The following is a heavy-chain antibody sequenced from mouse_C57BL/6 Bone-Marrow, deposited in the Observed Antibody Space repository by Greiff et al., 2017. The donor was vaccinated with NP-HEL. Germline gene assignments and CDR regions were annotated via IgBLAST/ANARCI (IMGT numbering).Heavy chain of an antibody. J-gene: IGHJ2*01. V-gene: IGHV1-82*01. CDR3: ARKGYFDY. Sequence: VQRVESGPELVKPGASVKISCKASGYAFSSSWMNWVKQRPGKCLEWIGRIYPGDGDTNYNGKFKGKATLTADKSSSTAYMQLSSLTSEDSAVYFCARKGYFDYWGQGTTLTVSS. CDR2: IYPGDGDT. CDR1: GYAFSSSW.